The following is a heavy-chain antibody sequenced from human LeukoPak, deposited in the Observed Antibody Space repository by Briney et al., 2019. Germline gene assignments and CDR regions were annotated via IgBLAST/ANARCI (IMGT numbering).Heavy chain of an antibody. V-gene: IGHV3-21*04. Sequence: GGSLRLSCAASGFTFSSYSMNWVRQAPGKGLEWVSSISSSSSYIYYADSVKGRFTISRDNAKNSLYLQMNSLRAEDTALYYCAKEEDDSSGYSLVGAFDIWGQGTMVTVSS. CDR1: GFTFSSYS. CDR2: ISSSSSYI. J-gene: IGHJ3*02. CDR3: AKEEDDSSGYSLVGAFDI. D-gene: IGHD3-22*01.